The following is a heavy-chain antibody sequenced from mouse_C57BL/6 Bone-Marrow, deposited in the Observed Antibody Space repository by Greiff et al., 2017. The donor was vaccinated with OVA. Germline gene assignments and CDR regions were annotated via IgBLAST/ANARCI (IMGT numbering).Heavy chain of an antibody. J-gene: IGHJ2*01. CDR3: ARGPNWAFDY. V-gene: IGHV5-15*01. CDR2: ISNLAYSI. D-gene: IGHD4-1*02. CDR1: GFTFSDYG. Sequence: DVKLVGSGGGLVQPGGSLKLSCAASGFTFSDYGMAWVRQAPRKGPEWVAFISNLAYSIYYADTVTGRFTISRENAKNTLYLEMSSLRSEDTAMYYCARGPNWAFDYWGQGTTLTVSS.